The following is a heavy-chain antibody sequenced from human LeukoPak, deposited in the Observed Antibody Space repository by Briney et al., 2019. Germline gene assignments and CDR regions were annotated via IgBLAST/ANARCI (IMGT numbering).Heavy chain of an antibody. CDR2: ISSSSSTI. CDR1: GFTFSSYS. Sequence: GGSLRLSCAASGFTFSSYSMNWVRQAPGKGLEWVSYISSSSSTIYYADSVKGRFTISRDNSKNTLYLQMNSLRAEDTAVYYCAKGGITMIVVVITDAFDIWGQGTMVTVSS. D-gene: IGHD3-22*01. CDR3: AKGGITMIVVVITDAFDI. J-gene: IGHJ3*02. V-gene: IGHV3-48*01.